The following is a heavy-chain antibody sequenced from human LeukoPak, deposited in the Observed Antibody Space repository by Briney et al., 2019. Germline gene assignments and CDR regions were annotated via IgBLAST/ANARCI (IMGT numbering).Heavy chain of an antibody. CDR2: INPTTGGT. Sequence: GASVKVPCKASGYTFTGYYMHWVRQAPGQGLEWLGWINPTTGGTNYAQNFQDRVTMTRDTSISTAYMELSRLRSDDTAVYYCASIAAGGPFDYWGQGTLVTVSS. J-gene: IGHJ4*02. CDR1: GYTFTGYY. D-gene: IGHD6-13*01. V-gene: IGHV1-2*02. CDR3: ASIAAGGPFDY.